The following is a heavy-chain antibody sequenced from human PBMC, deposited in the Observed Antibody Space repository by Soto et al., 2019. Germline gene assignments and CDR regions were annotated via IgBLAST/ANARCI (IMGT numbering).Heavy chain of an antibody. CDR3: AKDLGYSSSSNAFDI. CDR2: IRWNSGSI. J-gene: IGHJ3*02. V-gene: IGHV3-9*01. D-gene: IGHD6-6*01. CDR1: GFTFDDYA. Sequence: EVQLVESGGGLVQPGRSLRLSCAASGFTFDDYAMHWVRQAPGKGLERVSGIRWNSGSIGYADSVKGRFTISRDNAKNSLYLQMNSLRAEDTALYYCAKDLGYSSSSNAFDIWGQGTMVTVSS.